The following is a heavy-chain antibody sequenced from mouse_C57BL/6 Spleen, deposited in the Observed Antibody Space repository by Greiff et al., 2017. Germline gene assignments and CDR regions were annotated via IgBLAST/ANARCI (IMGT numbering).Heavy chain of an antibody. CDR1: GYTFTDYN. J-gene: IGHJ3*01. V-gene: IGHV1-22*01. CDR2: INPNNGGT. Sequence: EVKLQESGPELVKPGASVKMSCKASGYTFTDYNMHWVKQSHGKSLEWIGYINPNNGGTSYNQKFKGKATLTVNKSSSTAYMELRSLTSEDSAVYYCARGALGRAWFAYWGQGTLVTVSA. D-gene: IGHD3-1*01. CDR3: ARGALGRAWFAY.